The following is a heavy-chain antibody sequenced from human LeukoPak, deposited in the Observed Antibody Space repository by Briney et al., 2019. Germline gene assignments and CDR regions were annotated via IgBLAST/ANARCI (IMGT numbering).Heavy chain of an antibody. V-gene: IGHV4-4*02. Sequence: SETLSLTCGVSGGSGINTNWWTWVRQPPGKGLEWIGEVHLDGRTNYNPSLESRLTMSVDVSENQVSLKLTSVTAADTAVYYCAREGGFYRPLDYSGQGTLVTVSS. CDR2: VHLDGRT. CDR3: AREGGFYRPLDY. J-gene: IGHJ4*02. D-gene: IGHD3-3*01. CDR1: GGSGINTNW.